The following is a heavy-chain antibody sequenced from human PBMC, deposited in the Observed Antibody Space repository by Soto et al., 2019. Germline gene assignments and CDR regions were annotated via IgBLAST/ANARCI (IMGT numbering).Heavy chain of an antibody. Sequence: VKVSCKASGYTFTSYGISWVRQAPGQGLEWMGWINPNSGGTNYAQKLQGWVTMTRDTSISTAYMELSRLRSDDTAVYYCARELSSYDFWSGWNGMDVWGQGTTVTVSS. V-gene: IGHV1-2*04. J-gene: IGHJ6*02. CDR1: GYTFTSYG. D-gene: IGHD3-3*01. CDR2: INPNSGGT. CDR3: ARELSSYDFWSGWNGMDV.